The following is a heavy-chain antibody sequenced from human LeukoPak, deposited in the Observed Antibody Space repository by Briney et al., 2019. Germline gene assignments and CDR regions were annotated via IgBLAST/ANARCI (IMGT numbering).Heavy chain of an antibody. V-gene: IGHV3-23*01. CDR3: AKDRAVAGTVGWFDY. Sequence: GGSLRLSCAASGFTFSSYAMSWVRQAPGKGLEGVSAISGSGGSTYYADSVKGRFTISRDNSKNTLYLQMNSLRAEHTAVYYCAKDRAVAGTVGWFDYWGQGTLVTVSS. CDR2: ISGSGGST. D-gene: IGHD6-19*01. CDR1: GFTFSSYA. J-gene: IGHJ4*02.